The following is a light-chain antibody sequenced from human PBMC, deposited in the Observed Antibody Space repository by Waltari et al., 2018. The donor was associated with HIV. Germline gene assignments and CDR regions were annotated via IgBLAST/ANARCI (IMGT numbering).Light chain of an antibody. CDR3: QQYFTSART. CDR1: EDIGSD. CDR2: GTS. Sequence: AIRMTQSPSSVSASTGDRVTITCRATEDIGSDLAWYQQKPGKAPTLLISGTSTLQSGVPSRFSGSGSGTAFSLTISCLQSEDVATYFYQQYFTSARTFGQGARVE. V-gene: IGKV1-8*01. J-gene: IGKJ1*01.